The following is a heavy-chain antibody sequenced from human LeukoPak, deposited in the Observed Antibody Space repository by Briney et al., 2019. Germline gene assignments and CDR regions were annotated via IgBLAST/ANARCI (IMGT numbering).Heavy chain of an antibody. Sequence: SETLSLTCTVSGGPISSYFWSWIRQPPGMALEWIGYIYYSGSTNYNPSLKSRVTMSVDTSKNQFSLKLSSVTAADTAVYYCVRGSEGWFDPWGQGTLVTVSS. J-gene: IGHJ5*02. V-gene: IGHV4-59*01. CDR2: IYYSGST. CDR3: VRGSEGWFDP. CDR1: GGPISSYF. D-gene: IGHD6-19*01.